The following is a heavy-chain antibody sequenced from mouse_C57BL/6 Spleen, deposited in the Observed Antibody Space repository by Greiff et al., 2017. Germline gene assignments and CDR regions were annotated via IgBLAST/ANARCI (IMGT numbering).Heavy chain of an antibody. J-gene: IGHJ3*01. CDR3: APTWDWFAY. CDR1: GYTFTSYW. V-gene: IGHV1-7*01. Sequence: VMLVESGAELAKPGASVKLSCKASGYTFTSYWMHWEKQRPGQGLEWIGYINPSSGYTKYNQKFKDKDTLTADKSSSTAYMQLSSLTYEDSAVYYCAPTWDWFAYWGQGTLVTVSA. D-gene: IGHD4-1*01. CDR2: INPSSGYT.